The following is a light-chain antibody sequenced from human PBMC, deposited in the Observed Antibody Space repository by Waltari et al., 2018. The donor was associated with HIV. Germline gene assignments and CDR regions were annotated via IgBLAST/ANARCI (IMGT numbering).Light chain of an antibody. CDR3: AVWDDSVNGYV. V-gene: IGLV1-44*01. CDR2: GRD. Sequence: QSALTQPPSPSGTPGQRVTISCSGTSANIGKDVVNWFQQVPGTALKLLVSGRDQRPSGVPDRFSGSKSGTSGSLAISGLQSEDEGDYYCAVWDDSVNGYVFGTGTKVTVL. J-gene: IGLJ1*01. CDR1: SANIGKDV.